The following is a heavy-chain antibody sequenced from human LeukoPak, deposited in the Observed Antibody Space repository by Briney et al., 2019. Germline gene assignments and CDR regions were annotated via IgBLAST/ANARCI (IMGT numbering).Heavy chain of an antibody. CDR3: AKEFTGWAFDI. CDR2: ISGGGGGT. J-gene: IGHJ3*02. CDR1: GITFRSFA. Sequence: GGSLRLSCAASGITFRSFAMNWLRQAPGEGLEWVSAISGGGGGTYYADSVKGRFTISRDNSKNTLYLQMHSLRAEDTAVYYCAKEFTGWAFDIWGQGTMVTVSS. V-gene: IGHV3-23*01.